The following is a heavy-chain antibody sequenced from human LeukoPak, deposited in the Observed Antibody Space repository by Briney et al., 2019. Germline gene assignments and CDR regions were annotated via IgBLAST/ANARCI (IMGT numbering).Heavy chain of an antibody. CDR2: ISSSSVII. Sequence: PGGSLRLSCAASGFTFSAFSMNWVRQAPGKGLEWLSYISSSSVIIHYADSVKGRFTISRDNAMNSLFLQMNSLRAEDTAVYYCAKDQYVLGGPTPDYWGQGTLVTVSS. J-gene: IGHJ4*02. V-gene: IGHV3-48*01. CDR3: AKDQYVLGGPTPDY. D-gene: IGHD3-3*02. CDR1: GFTFSAFS.